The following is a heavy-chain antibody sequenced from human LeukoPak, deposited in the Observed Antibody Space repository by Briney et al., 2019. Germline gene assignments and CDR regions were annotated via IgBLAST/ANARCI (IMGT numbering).Heavy chain of an antibody. Sequence: ASVKVSCKASGYTFTSYYMHWARQAPGQGLEWMGIINPSGGSTSYAQKFQGRVTMTRDTSTSTVYMELSSLRSEDTAVYYCAREGLTTVTTTGLGYWGQGTLVTVSS. D-gene: IGHD4-11*01. CDR2: INPSGGST. CDR3: AREGLTTVTTTGLGY. V-gene: IGHV1-46*01. J-gene: IGHJ4*02. CDR1: GYTFTSYY.